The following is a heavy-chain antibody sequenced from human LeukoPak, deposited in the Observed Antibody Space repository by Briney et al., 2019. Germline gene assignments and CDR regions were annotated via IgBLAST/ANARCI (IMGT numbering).Heavy chain of an antibody. CDR2: ISGSGGST. V-gene: IGHV3-23*01. D-gene: IGHD2-2*01. CDR1: GFTFSSYA. Sequence: GRSLRLSCAASGFTFSSYAMHWVRQAPGKGLEWVSAISGSGGSTYYADSVKGRFTISRDNSKNTLYLQMNSLRAEDTAVYYCAKAGYCSSTSCYYYYGMDVWGQGTTVTVSS. J-gene: IGHJ6*02. CDR3: AKAGYCSSTSCYYYYGMDV.